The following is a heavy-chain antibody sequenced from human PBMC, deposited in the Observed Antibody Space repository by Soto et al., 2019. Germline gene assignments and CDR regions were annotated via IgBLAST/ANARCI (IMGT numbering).Heavy chain of an antibody. J-gene: IGHJ6*03. CDR3: TRQGCIDLVRGVSHYYYYMDV. CDR2: VRSEANSYAT. Sequence: GGSLRLSCAASGFTFSGSAMHWVRQAYGKGLEWVGRVRSEANSYATAHTASERGRFTNARDDSKNTAYLQINSLKTEDTAVYYCTRQGCIDLVRGVSHYYYYMDVWGKGTTVTVSS. D-gene: IGHD3-10*01. CDR1: GFTFSGSA. V-gene: IGHV3-73*01.